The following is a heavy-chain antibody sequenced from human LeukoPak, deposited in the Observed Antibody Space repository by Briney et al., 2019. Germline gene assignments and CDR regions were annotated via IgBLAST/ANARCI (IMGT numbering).Heavy chain of an antibody. CDR1: GFIFSTYS. CDR2: ISSSSSTI. D-gene: IGHD3-3*01. V-gene: IGHV3-48*01. CDR3: ARDGVWAFGVVDY. Sequence: GGSLRLSCAASGFIFSTYSMNWVRQAPGKGLEWISYISSSSSTIYYADSVKGRFTISRDNAKNSLYLQMNSLRAEDTAVYYCARDGVWAFGVVDYWGQGTLVTVSS. J-gene: IGHJ4*02.